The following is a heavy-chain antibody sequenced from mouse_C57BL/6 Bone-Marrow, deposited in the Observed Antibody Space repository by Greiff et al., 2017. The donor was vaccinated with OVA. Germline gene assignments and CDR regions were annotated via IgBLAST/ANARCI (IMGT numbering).Heavy chain of an antibody. V-gene: IGHV14-4*01. Sequence: EVQLQQSGAELVRPGASVKLSCTASGFNIKDDYMHWVKQRPEQGLEWIGWIDPENGDTEYASKFQGKATITADTSSNTAYLQLSSLTSEDTDVYYCTTFWDYDDAMDYWGQGTSVTVSS. CDR2: IDPENGDT. CDR1: GFNIKDDY. CDR3: TTFWDYDDAMDY. D-gene: IGHD2-4*01. J-gene: IGHJ4*01.